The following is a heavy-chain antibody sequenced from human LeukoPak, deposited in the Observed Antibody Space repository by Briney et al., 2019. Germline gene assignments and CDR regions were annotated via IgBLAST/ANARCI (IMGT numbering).Heavy chain of an antibody. J-gene: IGHJ5*02. V-gene: IGHV3-74*01. CDR2: IDSDGSST. D-gene: IGHD4-17*01. CDR3: ASLSGDYNWFYP. Sequence: GGSLRLSCAASGFTFSSYWMHWVRQAPGKGLVWVSRIDSDGSSTSYADSVKGRFTISRDNAKNTLYLQMNSLRAEDTAVYYCASLSGDYNWFYPWGQGTLVTVSS. CDR1: GFTFSSYW.